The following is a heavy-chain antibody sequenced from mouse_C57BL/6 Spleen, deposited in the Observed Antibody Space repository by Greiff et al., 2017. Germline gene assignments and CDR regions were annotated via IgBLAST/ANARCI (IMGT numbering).Heavy chain of an antibody. V-gene: IGHV1-9*01. Sequence: VQLQQSGAELMKPGASVKLSCKASGYTFTGYSIEWVKQRPGHGLEWIGEILPGSGSTNYNEKFKGKATFTADTSSNTAYMQLSILTTEDSDIYYCARFYINYHVGNAMDYWGQGTSVTVSS. CDR1: GYTFTGYS. CDR3: ARFYINYHVGNAMDY. J-gene: IGHJ4*01. CDR2: ILPGSGST. D-gene: IGHD2-5*01.